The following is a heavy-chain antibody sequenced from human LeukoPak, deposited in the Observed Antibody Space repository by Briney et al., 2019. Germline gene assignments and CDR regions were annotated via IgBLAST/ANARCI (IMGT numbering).Heavy chain of an antibody. CDR1: GFNFSSYA. J-gene: IGHJ4*02. D-gene: IGHD6-19*01. CDR2: ISGSGGST. Sequence: GGSLRLSCAASGFNFSSYAMSWVRQAPGKGLEWVSGISGSGGSTNYADSVKGRLTISRDNSKNTLYLQMHSLRADNTAVYYCAKAGIGVVGYFDYWGQGTLVTVSS. V-gene: IGHV3-23*01. CDR3: AKAGIGVVGYFDY.